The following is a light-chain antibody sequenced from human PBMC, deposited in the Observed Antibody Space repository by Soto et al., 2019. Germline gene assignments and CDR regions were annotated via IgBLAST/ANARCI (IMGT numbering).Light chain of an antibody. CDR3: QQANSFPLT. CDR2: AAS. Sequence: DIQMTQSPSSVSASVGDRVTITCRASQGISSGLAWYQQKPGTAPNLLISAASSLQSGVPSRFSGSGSWTDFNLIISNLQPEDFATDYCQQANSFPLTFGGGTKVEIK. J-gene: IGKJ4*01. V-gene: IGKV1-12*01. CDR1: QGISSG.